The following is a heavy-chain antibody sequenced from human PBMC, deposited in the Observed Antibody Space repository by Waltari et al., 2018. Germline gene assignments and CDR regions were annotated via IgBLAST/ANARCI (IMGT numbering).Heavy chain of an antibody. CDR1: GYSISSGYY. Sequence: QVQLQESGPGLVKPSETLSLTCAVSGYSISSGYYWGWIRQPPGKGLEWIGSIYHSGSTYYTPSLKRRVTISVDTSKNQFSLKLSSVTAADTAVYYCARTDIVVVPAAMGVGDYWGQGTLVTVSS. V-gene: IGHV4-38-2*01. CDR2: IYHSGST. J-gene: IGHJ4*02. CDR3: ARTDIVVVPAAMGVGDY. D-gene: IGHD2-2*01.